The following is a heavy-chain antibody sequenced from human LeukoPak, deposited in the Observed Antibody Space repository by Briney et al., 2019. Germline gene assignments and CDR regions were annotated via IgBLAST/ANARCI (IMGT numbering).Heavy chain of an antibody. D-gene: IGHD6-13*01. Sequence: PSETLSLTCAVYGGSFSGYYWSWIRQPPGKGLEWIGEINHSGSANYNPSHKSRVTISLDTSKNQFSLKLSSVTAADTAVYYCARGHSSSPTPFDYWGQGTLVTVSS. CDR1: GGSFSGYY. J-gene: IGHJ4*02. CDR3: ARGHSSSPTPFDY. CDR2: INHSGSA. V-gene: IGHV4-34*01.